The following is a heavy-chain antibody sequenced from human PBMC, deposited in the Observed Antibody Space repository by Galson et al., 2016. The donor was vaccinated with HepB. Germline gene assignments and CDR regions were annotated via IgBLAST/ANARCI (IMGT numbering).Heavy chain of an antibody. D-gene: IGHD7-27*01. CDR2: TYYRSKWYN. CDR3: ARDYWGFFDY. Sequence: CAISGDSVSRISLAWNWIRQPPSRGLEWLGRTYYRSKWYNDYAASVKSRISINPDTSKNQFSLHLNSVTPEDTAVYYCARDYWGFFDYWGQGTLVTVSS. CDR1: GDSVSRISLA. V-gene: IGHV6-1*01. J-gene: IGHJ4*02.